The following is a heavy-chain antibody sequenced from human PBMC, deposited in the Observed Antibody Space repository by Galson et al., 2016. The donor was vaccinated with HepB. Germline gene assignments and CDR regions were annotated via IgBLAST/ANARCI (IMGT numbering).Heavy chain of an antibody. V-gene: IGHV3-23*01. J-gene: IGHJ4*02. CDR2: LSTRRTT. CDR3: AKERLVRRIFDH. Sequence: SLRLSCAASGFVFSNFGLRWVRQAPGKALDWVASLSTRRTTYYSDSVQGRFTISRDNSNNTLYLQMNGLRAEDTAVYYWAKERLVRRIFDHWGQGTLLTVSS. CDR1: GFVFSNFG. D-gene: IGHD1-1*01.